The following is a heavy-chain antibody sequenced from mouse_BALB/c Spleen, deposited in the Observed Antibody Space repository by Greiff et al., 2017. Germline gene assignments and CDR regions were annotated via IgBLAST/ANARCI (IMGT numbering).Heavy chain of an antibody. V-gene: IGHV1-62-3*01. Sequence: QVQLQQPGAELVKPGASVKLSCKASGYTFTSYWMHWVKQRPGRGLEWIGRIDPNSGGTKYNEKFKGKATLTADTSSSTAYMQLSSLTSEDSAVYFCARSGGLRRPYYYAMDYWGEGTSVTVSS. D-gene: IGHD2-2*01. CDR1: GYTFTSYW. CDR2: IDPNSGGT. CDR3: ARSGGLRRPYYYAMDY. J-gene: IGHJ4*01.